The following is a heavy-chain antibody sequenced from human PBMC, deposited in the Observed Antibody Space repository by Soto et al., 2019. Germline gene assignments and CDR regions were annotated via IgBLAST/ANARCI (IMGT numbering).Heavy chain of an antibody. D-gene: IGHD3-22*01. CDR1: GGTFSSYA. V-gene: IGHV1-69*13. J-gene: IGHJ4*02. CDR3: AAYYYDSSGYYPNFDY. CDR2: IIPIFGTA. Sequence: GASVKVSCKASGGTFSSYAISWVRQAPGQGLEWTGGIIPIFGTANYAQKFQGRVTITADESTSTAYMELSSLRSEDTAVYYCAAYYYDSSGYYPNFDYWGQGTLVTVSS.